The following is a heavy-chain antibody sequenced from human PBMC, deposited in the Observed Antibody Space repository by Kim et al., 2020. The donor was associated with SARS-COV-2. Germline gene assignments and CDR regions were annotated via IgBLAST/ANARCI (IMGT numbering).Heavy chain of an antibody. CDR2: IYYSGST. V-gene: IGHV4-39*01. J-gene: IGHJ6*02. CDR3: ARLSYYGSGSYLHELVGRERYYYYYGMDV. CDR1: GGSISSSSYY. Sequence: SETLSLTCTVSGGSISSSSYYWGWIRQPPGKGLEWIGSIYYSGSTYYNPSLKSRVTISVDTSKNQFSLKLSSVTAADTAVYYCARLSYYGSGSYLHELVGRERYYYYYGMDVWGQGTTVTVSS. D-gene: IGHD3-10*01.